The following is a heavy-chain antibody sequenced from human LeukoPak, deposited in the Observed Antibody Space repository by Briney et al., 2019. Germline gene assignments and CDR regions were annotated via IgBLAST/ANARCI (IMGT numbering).Heavy chain of an antibody. Sequence: PSETLSLTCTVSGGSISSSSYYWGWIRQPPGKGLEWIGEIYHSGSTNYNPSLKSRVTISVDKSKNQFSLKLSSVTAADTAVYYCTRDPSDQYGIDYWGQGTLVTVSS. V-gene: IGHV4-39*07. J-gene: IGHJ4*02. D-gene: IGHD1-14*01. CDR2: IYHSGST. CDR3: TRDPSDQYGIDY. CDR1: GGSISSSSYY.